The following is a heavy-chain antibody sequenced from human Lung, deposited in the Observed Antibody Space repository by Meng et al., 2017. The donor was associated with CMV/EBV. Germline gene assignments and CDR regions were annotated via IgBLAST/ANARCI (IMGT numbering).Heavy chain of an antibody. V-gene: IGHV1-18*04. CDR1: GYTFTTHP. D-gene: IGHD2-2*02. CDR3: ARGHCSVTSCYTGEF. Sequence: ASXXVSXKPSGYTFTTHPISWVRQAPGQGLEWMGWISAYNGYTDYTQKFQGRVTMTTDSSTTTAYIELRRLRSDDTAVYYCARGHCSVTSCYTGEFWGQGTLVTVSS. J-gene: IGHJ4*02. CDR2: ISAYNGYT.